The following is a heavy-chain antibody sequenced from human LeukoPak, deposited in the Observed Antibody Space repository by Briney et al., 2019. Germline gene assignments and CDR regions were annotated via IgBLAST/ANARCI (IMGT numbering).Heavy chain of an antibody. CDR1: GFTFSSYA. CDR2: MSYDGSNK. CDR3: ARGSSSLWEFDY. J-gene: IGHJ4*02. Sequence: PGGSLRLSCAASGFTFSSYAMHWVRQAPGKGLEWVAVMSYDGSNKYYADSVKGRFTISRDNSKNTLYLQMNSLRAEDTAVYYCARGSSSLWEFDYWGQGTLVTVSS. D-gene: IGHD6-13*01. V-gene: IGHV3-30*04.